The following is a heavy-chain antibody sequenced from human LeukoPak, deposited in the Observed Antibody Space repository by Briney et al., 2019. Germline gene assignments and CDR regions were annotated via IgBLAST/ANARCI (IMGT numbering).Heavy chain of an antibody. D-gene: IGHD3-3*01. CDR3: ARVPLFVRFLEWLPYFDY. CDR2: INPNSGGT. V-gene: IGHV1-2*02. J-gene: IGHJ4*02. CDR1: GYTFTGYY. Sequence: GASVKVSCKASGYTFTGYYMHWVRQPPGQGLEWMGWINPNSGGTNYAQKFQGRVTMTRDTSISTAYMELSRLRSDDTAVYYCARVPLFVRFLEWLPYFDYWGQGTLVTVSS.